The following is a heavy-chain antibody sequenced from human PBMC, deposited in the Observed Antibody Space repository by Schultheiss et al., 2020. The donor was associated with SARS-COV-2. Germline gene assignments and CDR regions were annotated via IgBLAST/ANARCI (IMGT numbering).Heavy chain of an antibody. CDR1: GGSISSSNW. D-gene: IGHD6-6*01. CDR2: VSYSGSA. J-gene: IGHJ4*02. V-gene: IGHV4-4*02. CDR3: ARMYSSSSSDYFDS. Sequence: SQTLSLTCAVSGGSISSSNWWSWVRQPPGKGLEWIGSVSYSGSAFYNPSLRSRVTLSVDTSKNQFSLSLSSVTAADTAVYYCARMYSSSSSDYFDSWGQGTLVTVSS.